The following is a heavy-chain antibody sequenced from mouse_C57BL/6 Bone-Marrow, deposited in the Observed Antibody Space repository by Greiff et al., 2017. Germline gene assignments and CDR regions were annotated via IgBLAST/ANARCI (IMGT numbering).Heavy chain of an antibody. V-gene: IGHV5-17*01. Sequence: EVQRVESGGGLVKPGGSLKLSCAASGFTFSDYGMHWVRQAPEKGLEWVAYISSGSSTIYYADTVKGRFTISRDNAKNTLCLQMTSLRSEDTAMYYCARAYGSSYPYYCDYWGQGTTLTVSS. CDR2: ISSGSSTI. D-gene: IGHD1-1*01. CDR3: ARAYGSSYPYYCDY. J-gene: IGHJ2*01. CDR1: GFTFSDYG.